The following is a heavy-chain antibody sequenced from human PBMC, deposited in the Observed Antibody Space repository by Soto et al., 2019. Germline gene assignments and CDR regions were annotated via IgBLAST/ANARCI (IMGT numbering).Heavy chain of an antibody. Sequence: EVQLVESGGGLVRPGGSLRLSCAASGFTFSDAWMSWVRQAPGKGLEWVGLIKKKTDGGTTDYAAPVKGRFTISRDDSKNTLYLQMSSLKTEDTAVYYCRTQWLDWGQGTLVTDSS. CDR1: GFTFSDAW. CDR2: IKKKTDGGTT. J-gene: IGHJ4*02. CDR3: RTQWLD. V-gene: IGHV3-15*01. D-gene: IGHD6-19*01.